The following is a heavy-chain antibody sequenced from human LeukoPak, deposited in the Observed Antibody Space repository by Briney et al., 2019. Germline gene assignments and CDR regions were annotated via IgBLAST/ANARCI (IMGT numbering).Heavy chain of an antibody. CDR3: ARVVTMIVVVIPPRMDV. D-gene: IGHD3-22*01. Sequence: GGSLRLSCAASGFTFSSYSMNWVRQAPGKGLEWVSSISSSSSYIYYADSVKGRFTISRDNAKNSLYLQMNSLRAEDTAVYYCARVVTMIVVVIPPRMDVWGKGTTVTVSS. CDR1: GFTFSSYS. V-gene: IGHV3-21*01. CDR2: ISSSSSYI. J-gene: IGHJ6*04.